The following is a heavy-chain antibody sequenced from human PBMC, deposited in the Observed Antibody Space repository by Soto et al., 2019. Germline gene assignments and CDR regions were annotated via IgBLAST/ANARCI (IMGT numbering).Heavy chain of an antibody. D-gene: IGHD2-2*02. J-gene: IGHJ5*02. CDR3: AKSLTAQVLYYFDP. Sequence: PVGSLRLSCAASGFTFSNYAMVWVRQAPGKGLEWVSAIARAGDLIRYADSVKGRFTISRDNSNNTLYLQMSSLRAEDTAIYFCAKSLTAQVLYYFDPWGPGTQVTVSS. V-gene: IGHV3-23*01. CDR1: GFTFSNYA. CDR2: IARAGDLI.